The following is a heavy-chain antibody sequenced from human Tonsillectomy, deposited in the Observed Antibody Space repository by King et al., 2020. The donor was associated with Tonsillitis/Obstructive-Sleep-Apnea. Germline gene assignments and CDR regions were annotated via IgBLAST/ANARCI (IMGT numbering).Heavy chain of an antibody. J-gene: IGHJ4*02. CDR3: TTSFLF. V-gene: IGHV3-15*01. Sequence: VQLVESGGGLVKPGGSLRLSCAASGFTFSNAWMSWVRQAPGKGLEWVGRMKSKTDVGKTDYAAPVKGRLTISRDDSKNTLYLQMNSLKTEDTAVYYCTTSFLFWGQGTLVTVSS. D-gene: IGHD2/OR15-2a*01. CDR2: MKSKTDVGKT. CDR1: GFTFSNAW.